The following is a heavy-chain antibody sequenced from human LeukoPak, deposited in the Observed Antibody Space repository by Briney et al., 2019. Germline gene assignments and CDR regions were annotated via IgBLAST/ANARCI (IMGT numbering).Heavy chain of an antibody. Sequence: SETLSLTCAVYGGSFSGYYWSWIRQPPVKGLEWIGEINHSGSTNYNPSLKSRVTISVDTSKNQFSLKLSSVTAADTAVYYCARSFDSRSYYFDYWGQGTLVTVSS. V-gene: IGHV4-34*01. CDR3: ARSFDSRSYYFDY. D-gene: IGHD1-26*01. CDR1: GGSFSGYY. CDR2: INHSGST. J-gene: IGHJ4*02.